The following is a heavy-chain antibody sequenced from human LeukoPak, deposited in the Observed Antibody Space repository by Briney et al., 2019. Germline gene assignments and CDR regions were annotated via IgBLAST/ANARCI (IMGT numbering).Heavy chain of an antibody. CDR2: IYHSGST. Sequence: SETLSLTCAVSGYSISSGYYWGWIRQPPGKGLEWIGSIYHSGSTYYNPSLKSRVTISVDTSKNQFSLKLSPVTAADTAVYYCARGGWGNAFDIWGQGTMVTVSS. D-gene: IGHD6-19*01. J-gene: IGHJ3*02. CDR3: ARGGWGNAFDI. V-gene: IGHV4-38-2*01. CDR1: GYSISSGYY.